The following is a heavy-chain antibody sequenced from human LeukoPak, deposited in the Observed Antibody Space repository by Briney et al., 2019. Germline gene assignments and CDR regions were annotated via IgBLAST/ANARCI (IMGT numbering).Heavy chain of an antibody. CDR3: ARVWGRTFDY. CDR1: GGTFSSYA. J-gene: IGHJ4*02. D-gene: IGHD1-26*01. V-gene: IGHV1-69*13. Sequence: VASVKVSCKASGGTFSSYAISWVRQAPGQGLEWMGGIIPIFGTANYAQKFQGRVTITADESTSTAYMELSSLRSEDTAVYYCARVWGRTFDYWGQGTLVTVSS. CDR2: IIPIFGTA.